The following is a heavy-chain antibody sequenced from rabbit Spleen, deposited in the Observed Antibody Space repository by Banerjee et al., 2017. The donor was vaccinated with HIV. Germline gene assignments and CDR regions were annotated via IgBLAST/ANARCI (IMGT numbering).Heavy chain of an antibody. CDR2: IGSGSGNT. J-gene: IGHJ4*01. CDR1: GVSFSSGYW. V-gene: IGHV1S40*01. D-gene: IGHD4-2*01. Sequence: QSLEESGGDLVKPGASLTLTCTASGVSFSSGYWVCWVRQAPGKGLEWIACIGSGSGNTYYATWAKGRFTVSKTSSTTVTLQMTSLTDADTATYFCARGAAYAGAGHNLWGQGTLVTVS. CDR3: ARGAAYAGAGHNL.